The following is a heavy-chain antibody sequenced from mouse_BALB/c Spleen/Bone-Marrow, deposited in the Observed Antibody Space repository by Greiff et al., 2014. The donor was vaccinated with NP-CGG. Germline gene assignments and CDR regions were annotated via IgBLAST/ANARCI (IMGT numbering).Heavy chain of an antibody. CDR2: NNPGSGGT. J-gene: IGHJ4*01. CDR1: GYAFTNYL. D-gene: IGHD2-3*01. V-gene: IGHV1-54*03. CDR3: ARSIYDGYSEAMDY. Sequence: QVQLQQSGAELVRPGTSVKVSCKASGYAFTNYLIEWVKQRPGQGLEWIGVNNPGSGGTNYNEKFKGKATLTADKSSSTVYMRLSSLTSDDSAVYFCARSIYDGYSEAMDYWGQGTSVTVSS.